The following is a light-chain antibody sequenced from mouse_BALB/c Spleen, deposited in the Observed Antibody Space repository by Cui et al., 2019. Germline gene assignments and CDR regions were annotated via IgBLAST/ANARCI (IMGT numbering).Light chain of an antibody. J-gene: IGKJ2*01. V-gene: IGKV4-63*01. CDR2: DTS. CDR1: SSVSY. CDR3: FQGSGYPLT. Sequence: ENVLTQSPAIMSASPGETVTMTCSASSSVSYMHWYQQKSSTSPKLWIYDTSKLASGVPGRFSGSGSGNSYSLTISSMEAEDVATYYCFQGSGYPLTFGGGTKLEIK.